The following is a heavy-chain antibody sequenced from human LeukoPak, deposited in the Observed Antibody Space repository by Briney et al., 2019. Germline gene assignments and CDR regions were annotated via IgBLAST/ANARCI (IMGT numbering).Heavy chain of an antibody. CDR3: ARNAQYCSTSSCYFFDY. D-gene: IGHD2-2*01. CDR2: IYHSEST. V-gene: IGHV4-38-2*01. CDR1: GYSISSDYY. Sequence: SETLSLTCAVSGYSISSDYYWGWIRQPPGKGLEWIGSIYHSESTYYNPSLKNRVLISVDTSKNQFSLKLSSVTAADTAVYYCARNAQYCSTSSCYFFDYWGQGTLVTVSS. J-gene: IGHJ4*02.